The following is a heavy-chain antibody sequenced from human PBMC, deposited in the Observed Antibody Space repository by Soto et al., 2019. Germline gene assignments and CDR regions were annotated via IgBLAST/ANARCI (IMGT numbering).Heavy chain of an antibody. V-gene: IGHV3-23*01. CDR3: ATHQPRIAVAGTPRSFDY. CDR1: GFTFSSYA. Sequence: EVQLLESGGGLVQPGGSLRLSCAASGFTFSSYAMSWVRQAPGKGLEWVSAISGSGGSTYYADSVKGRFTISRDNSKNTLYRQMNSLRAEDTAVYYCATHQPRIAVAGTPRSFDYWGQGTLVTVSS. CDR2: ISGSGGST. D-gene: IGHD6-19*01. J-gene: IGHJ4*02.